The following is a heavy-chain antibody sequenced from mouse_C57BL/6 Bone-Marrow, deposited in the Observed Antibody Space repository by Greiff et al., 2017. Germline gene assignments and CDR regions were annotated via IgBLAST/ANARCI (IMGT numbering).Heavy chain of an antibody. J-gene: IGHJ2*01. V-gene: IGHV1-26*01. CDR2: INPNNGGT. CDR1: GYTFTDYY. Sequence: EVQLQQSGPELVKPGASVKISCKASGYTFTDYYMNWVKQSHGKSLEWIGDINPNNGGTSYNQKFKGKATLTVDKSSSTAYMELRSLTSEDSAVYYCARSPLRGFDYWGQGTTLTVSS. D-gene: IGHD1-1*01. CDR3: ARSPLRGFDY.